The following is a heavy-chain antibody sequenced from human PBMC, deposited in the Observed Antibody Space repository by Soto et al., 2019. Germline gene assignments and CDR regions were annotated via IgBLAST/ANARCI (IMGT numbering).Heavy chain of an antibody. CDR1: GGSISSYY. Sequence: SETLSLTCTVSGGSISSYYWSWIRQPPGKGLEWIGYIYYSGSTNYNPSLKSRVTISVDASKNQFSLKLSSVTAADTAVYYCARDLEQNDSSDYYHYFDYWGQGTLVTVSS. V-gene: IGHV4-59*01. D-gene: IGHD3-22*01. J-gene: IGHJ4*02. CDR2: IYYSGST. CDR3: ARDLEQNDSSDYYHYFDY.